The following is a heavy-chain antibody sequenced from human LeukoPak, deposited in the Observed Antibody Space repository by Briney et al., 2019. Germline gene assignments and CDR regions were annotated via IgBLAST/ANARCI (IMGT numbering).Heavy chain of an antibody. Sequence: ASVKVSCKASGYTFTSYDINWVRQATGQGLEWMGWMNPNSGNTGYAQKFQGRVTMTRNTSKSTAYMELSSLRSEDTAVYYCARGWAARPYYYYYMDVWGKGTTVTVSS. D-gene: IGHD6-6*01. CDR3: ARGWAARPYYYYYMDV. V-gene: IGHV1-8*01. CDR2: MNPNSGNT. J-gene: IGHJ6*03. CDR1: GYTFTSYD.